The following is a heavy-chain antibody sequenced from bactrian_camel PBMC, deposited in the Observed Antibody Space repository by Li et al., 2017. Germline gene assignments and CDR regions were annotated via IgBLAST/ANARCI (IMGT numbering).Heavy chain of an antibody. Sequence: VQLVESGGGLVQPGGSLRLSCAASGVTFSIYPMSWVRQAPGKGLEWVSAINNAGSSTYYAASVKGRFTISRDNAKNTVYLQMNSLKPEDTAMYYCAARKTYGGSQPYDYWSQGTQVTVS. CDR1: GVTFSIYP. CDR2: INNAGSST. V-gene: IGHV3S40*01. D-gene: IGHD6*01. CDR3: AARKTYGGSQPYDY. J-gene: IGHJ4*01.